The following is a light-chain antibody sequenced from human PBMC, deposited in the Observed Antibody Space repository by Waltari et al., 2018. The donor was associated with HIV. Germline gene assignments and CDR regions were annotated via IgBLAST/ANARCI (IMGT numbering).Light chain of an antibody. CDR3: SSYTSSSIVV. V-gene: IGLV2-14*01. J-gene: IGLJ2*01. Sequence: QSALTQPASVSGSPGQSITISCTGTSSDVGGSNYVSWYQQHPGKVPKLMIYEGSNRTSGVSNRFSGSKSGNTASLTISGLQAEDEADYYCSSYTSSSIVVFGGGTKLTVL. CDR1: SSDVGGSNY. CDR2: EGS.